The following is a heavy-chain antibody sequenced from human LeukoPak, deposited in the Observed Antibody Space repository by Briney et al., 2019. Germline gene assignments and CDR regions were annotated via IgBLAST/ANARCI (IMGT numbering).Heavy chain of an antibody. V-gene: IGHV4-39*01. CDR2: IYYSGNT. CDR3: ARQVVAVAGTGYFDY. D-gene: IGHD6-19*01. CDR1: GGSISSSTHY. Sequence: SETLSLTCTVSGGSISSSTHYWGWIRQPPGKGLERIGSIYYSGNTYYSPSLKSRGTISVDTSKNQFSLKLNSVTAADTAVYFCARQVVAVAGTGYFDYWGQGTLVTVSS. J-gene: IGHJ4*02.